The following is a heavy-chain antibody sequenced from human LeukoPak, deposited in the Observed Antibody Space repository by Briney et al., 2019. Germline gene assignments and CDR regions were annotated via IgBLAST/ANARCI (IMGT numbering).Heavy chain of an antibody. CDR1: GFTVSSNY. CDR3: VGDPPNSGYAFAF. CDR2: IWAGGRHE. Sequence: GGSLRLSCAASGFTVSSNYMSWVRQAPGKGLEWVAFIWAGGRHEDYADSVKGRFSISRDDSKKTLFLQMNSLRAEDTAVYYCVGDPPNSGYAFAFWGQGTLVTVSS. D-gene: IGHD5-12*01. V-gene: IGHV3-33*08. J-gene: IGHJ4*02.